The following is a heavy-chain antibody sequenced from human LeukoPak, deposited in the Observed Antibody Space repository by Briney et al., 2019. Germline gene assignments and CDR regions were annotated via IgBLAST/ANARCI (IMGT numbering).Heavy chain of an antibody. Sequence: GVSLKLSCAASGFTFSGSAMHWVRQASGKGLEWVGRIRSKVNNYAKAYAASVKGRFTISRDEAKNTAYLQMNSLKTEDTAVYYCTRRSGDDSRGYYDYWGQGTLVTVSS. D-gene: IGHD3-22*01. CDR2: IRSKVNNYAK. CDR3: TRRSGDDSRGYYDY. V-gene: IGHV3-73*01. CDR1: GFTFSGSA. J-gene: IGHJ4*02.